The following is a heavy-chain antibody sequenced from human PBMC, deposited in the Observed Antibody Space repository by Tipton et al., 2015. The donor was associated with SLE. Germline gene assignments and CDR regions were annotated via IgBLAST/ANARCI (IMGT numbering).Heavy chain of an antibody. V-gene: IGHV4-59*12. J-gene: IGHJ4*02. D-gene: IGHD2-2*01. CDR3: ATSILSVPAAILYYFDY. CDR1: GGSIHSNY. CDR2: IYYSGST. Sequence: TLSLTCTVSGGSIHSNYWSWIRQPPGKGLEWIGYIYYSGSTNYNPSLKSRVTISVDTSKNQFSLKLSSVTAADTAVYYCATSILSVPAAILYYFDYWGQGTLVTVSS.